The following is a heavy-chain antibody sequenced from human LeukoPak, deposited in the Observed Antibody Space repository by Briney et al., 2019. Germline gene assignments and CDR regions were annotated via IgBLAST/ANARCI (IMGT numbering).Heavy chain of an antibody. Sequence: GGSLRLSCAASGFTFSSYAMSWVRQAPGKGLEWVSAISGSGGSTYYADSVKGRFTISRDNSKSTLYLQMNSLRAEDTAVYYCAKDPAAYDYVWGSYRFGYWGQGTLVTVSS. CDR1: GFTFSSYA. CDR2: ISGSGGST. V-gene: IGHV3-23*01. D-gene: IGHD3-16*02. CDR3: AKDPAAYDYVWGSYRFGY. J-gene: IGHJ4*02.